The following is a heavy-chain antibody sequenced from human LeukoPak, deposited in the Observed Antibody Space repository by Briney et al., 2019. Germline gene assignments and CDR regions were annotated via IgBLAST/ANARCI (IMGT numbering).Heavy chain of an antibody. CDR2: INPSGGST. J-gene: IGHJ3*02. Sequence: ASVKVSCKASGYTFTSYYMHWVRQAPGQGLEWMGIINPSGGSTSYAQKFQGRVTTTRDTSTSTVYMELSSLRSEDTAVYYCARDYYDSSGFFALPSRTSYAFDIWGQGTMVTVSS. CDR1: GYTFTSYY. V-gene: IGHV1-46*01. D-gene: IGHD3-22*01. CDR3: ARDYYDSSGFFALPSRTSYAFDI.